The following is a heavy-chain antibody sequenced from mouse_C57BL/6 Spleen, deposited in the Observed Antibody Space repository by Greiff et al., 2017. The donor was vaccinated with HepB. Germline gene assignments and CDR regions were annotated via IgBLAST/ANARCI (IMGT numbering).Heavy chain of an antibody. V-gene: IGHV8-12*01. Sequence: QVTLKESGPGILQSSQTLSLTCSFSGFSLSTSGMGVSWIRQPSGKGLEWLAHIYWDDDKRYNPSLKSRLTISKDTSRNQVFLKITSVDTADTATYYCARVRLLYYFDYWGQGTTLTVSS. D-gene: IGHD2-1*01. CDR3: ARVRLLYYFDY. CDR1: GFSLSTSGMG. J-gene: IGHJ2*01. CDR2: IYWDDDK.